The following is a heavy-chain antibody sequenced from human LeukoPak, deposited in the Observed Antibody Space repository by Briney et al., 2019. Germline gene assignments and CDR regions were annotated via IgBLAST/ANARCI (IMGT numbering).Heavy chain of an antibody. J-gene: IGHJ4*02. D-gene: IGHD2-15*01. CDR2: IYYSGST. Sequence: PSETLSLTCTVSGGSISSYYWSWIRQPPGKGLEWIGYIYYSGSTNYNPSLKSRVTISVDTSKNQFSLKLSSVTAADTAVYYCAGATALGYCSGGSCSLDYWGQGTLVTVSS. V-gene: IGHV4-59*01. CDR1: GGSISSYY. CDR3: AGATALGYCSGGSCSLDY.